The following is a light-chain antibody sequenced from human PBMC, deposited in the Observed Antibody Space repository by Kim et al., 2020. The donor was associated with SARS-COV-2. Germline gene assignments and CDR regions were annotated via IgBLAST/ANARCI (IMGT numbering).Light chain of an antibody. Sequence: GKTVTISWPGSSGIIAGNKVQWYQQRPGSAPTTVIYEDDQRPSGVPDRFSGSIDSSANSASLTISGLKTEDEADYYGQSYDSSNVVFGGGTQLTVL. CDR1: SGIIAGNK. J-gene: IGLJ2*01. V-gene: IGLV6-57*02. CDR3: QSYDSSNVV. CDR2: EDD.